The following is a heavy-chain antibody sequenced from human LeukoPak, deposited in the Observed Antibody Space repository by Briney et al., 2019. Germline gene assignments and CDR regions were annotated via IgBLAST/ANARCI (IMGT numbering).Heavy chain of an antibody. CDR1: GGSINNYY. Sequence: SETLSLTCTVSGGSINNYYWSWIRQPAGKGLEWIGRIYTRGSTNYNPSLKSRVTMSVDTSKNQFSLKLGSVAAADTAVYYCARGRYCSADICSGGDAFDIWGQGTMVSVSS. J-gene: IGHJ3*02. V-gene: IGHV4-4*07. CDR3: ARGRYCSADICSGGDAFDI. D-gene: IGHD2-15*01. CDR2: IYTRGST.